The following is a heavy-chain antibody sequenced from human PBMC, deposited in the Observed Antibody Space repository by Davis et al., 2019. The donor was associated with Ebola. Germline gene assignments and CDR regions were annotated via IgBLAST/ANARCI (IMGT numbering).Heavy chain of an antibody. CDR2: VYWDDDD. J-gene: IGHJ5*02. CDR1: GFSLSTSRMG. CDR3: ARLEVDFVAGLGWLDP. Sequence: SGPTLVKPTQTLTLTCTFSGFSLSTSRMGVGWFRQPPGKALEWLAPVYWDDDDRYSPSLKSRLTITKDTSKSQVVLTMTNVGPGDTATYYCARLEVDFVAGLGWLDPWGQGALVTVSS. D-gene: IGHD3-3*01. V-gene: IGHV2-5*02.